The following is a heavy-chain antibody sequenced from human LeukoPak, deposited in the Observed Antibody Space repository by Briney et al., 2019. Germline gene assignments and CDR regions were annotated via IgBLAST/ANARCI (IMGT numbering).Heavy chain of an antibody. J-gene: IGHJ4*02. CDR3: ARDEEYSSGWTALYEPRPMVY. CDR2: INPNSGGT. Sequence: ASVKVSCKASGYTFTGYYMHWVRQAPGQGLEWMGWINPNSGGTNYAQKFQGRVTMTRDTSISTAYMELSRLRSDDTAVYYCARDEEYSSGWTALYEPRPMVYWGQGTLVTVSS. V-gene: IGHV1-2*02. CDR1: GYTFTGYY. D-gene: IGHD6-19*01.